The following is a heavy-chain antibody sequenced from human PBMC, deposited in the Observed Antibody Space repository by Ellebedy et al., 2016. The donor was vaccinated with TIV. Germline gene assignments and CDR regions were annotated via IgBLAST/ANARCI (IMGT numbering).Heavy chain of an antibody. CDR2: IIPILGIA. Sequence: ASVKVSCKASGGTFSSYAISWVRQAPGQGLEWMGGIIPILGIANYAQKFQCRVTITADKSTSTAYMELSSLRSEDTAVYYCARDYYGSGMKYWGQGTLVTVSS. CDR3: ARDYYGSGMKY. V-gene: IGHV1-69*10. J-gene: IGHJ4*02. D-gene: IGHD3-10*01. CDR1: GGTFSSYA.